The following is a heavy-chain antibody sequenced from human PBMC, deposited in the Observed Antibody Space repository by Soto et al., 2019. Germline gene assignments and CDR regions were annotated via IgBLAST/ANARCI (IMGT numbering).Heavy chain of an antibody. D-gene: IGHD2-8*01. CDR1: AFSLSTNGVG. CDR2: IYWNEDK. J-gene: IGHJ4*02. CDR3: VHTVMVHTITGGHYFDY. Sequence: GRPLVNPTQTLRLTCPFSAFSLSTNGVGVGWIRQPPGKPLEWLAVIYWNEDKRYSRSLKSRLSITKDTSKNQVVLTMTTMDPVDTASYYCVHTVMVHTITGGHYFDYWGPGSLVT. V-gene: IGHV2-5*01.